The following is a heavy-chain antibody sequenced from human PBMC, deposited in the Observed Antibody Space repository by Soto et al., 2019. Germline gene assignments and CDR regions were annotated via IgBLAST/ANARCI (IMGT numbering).Heavy chain of an antibody. CDR3: ARQKKGGKYYFDY. CDR1: GFTFSSYA. Sequence: GGSLRLSCAASGFTFSSYAMHWVRQAPGKGLEWVAVISYDGSNKYYADSVKGRFTISRDNSKNTLYLQMNSLRAEDTAVYYCARQKKGGKYYFDYWGQGTLVTVSS. CDR2: ISYDGSNK. J-gene: IGHJ4*02. D-gene: IGHD6-25*01. V-gene: IGHV3-30-3*01.